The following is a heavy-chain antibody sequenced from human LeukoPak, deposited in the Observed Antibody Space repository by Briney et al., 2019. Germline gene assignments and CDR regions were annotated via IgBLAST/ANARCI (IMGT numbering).Heavy chain of an antibody. V-gene: IGHV3-64D*06. CDR3: VKIAAD. J-gene: IGHJ4*02. Sequence: GGSLRLSCSASGFSFSSYFMDWVRQAPGKGLEYVSGISSNGGSTYYADSVKGRFTISRDNSKNTLYLQMSSLRPEDTAVYYCVKIAADWGQGTLVTVSS. CDR1: GFSFSSYF. D-gene: IGHD6-13*01. CDR2: ISSNGGST.